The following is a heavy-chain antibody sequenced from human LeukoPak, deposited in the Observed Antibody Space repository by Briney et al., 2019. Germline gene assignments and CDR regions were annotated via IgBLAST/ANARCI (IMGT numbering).Heavy chain of an antibody. CDR2: IWYDGSNK. CDR3: AKGSGWYYYYYMDV. CDR1: GFTFSSYG. Sequence: GRSLRLSCAASGFTFSSYGMHWVRQAQGKGLEWVAVIWYDGSNKYYADSVKGRFTISRDNSKNTLYLQMNSLRAEDTAVYYCAKGSGWYYYYYMDVWGKGTTVTVSS. V-gene: IGHV3-33*06. D-gene: IGHD3-3*01. J-gene: IGHJ6*03.